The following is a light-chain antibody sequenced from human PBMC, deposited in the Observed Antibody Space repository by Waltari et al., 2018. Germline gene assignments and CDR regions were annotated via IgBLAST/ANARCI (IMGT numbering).Light chain of an antibody. CDR1: QGISSY. J-gene: IGKJ2*01. V-gene: IGKV1-8*01. CDR2: AAS. Sequence: AIRMTQSPSSLSASTGDRVTITCRASQGISSYLAWYQQKPGNAPKLLIYAASTLQSGVPSRFSGSGAGTAFTLTISCLQSEDFATYYCQQYYSYPPYTFGQGTKLEIK. CDR3: QQYYSYPPYT.